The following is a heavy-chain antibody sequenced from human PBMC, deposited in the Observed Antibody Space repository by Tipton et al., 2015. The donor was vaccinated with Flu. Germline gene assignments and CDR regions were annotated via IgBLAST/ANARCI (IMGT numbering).Heavy chain of an antibody. D-gene: IGHD3-16*01. Sequence: SLRLSCVGSGFTFRNYEMDWVRQAPGKGLEWVSYISSGDNTAYYADSVRGRFTISRDNADNTLYLQMNSLRAEDTAVYYCARDPDGVYGKPDDYWGRVTLVTVT. V-gene: IGHV3-48*03. CDR1: GFTFRNYE. CDR2: ISSGDNTA. J-gene: IGHJ1*01. CDR3: ARDPDGVYGKPDDY.